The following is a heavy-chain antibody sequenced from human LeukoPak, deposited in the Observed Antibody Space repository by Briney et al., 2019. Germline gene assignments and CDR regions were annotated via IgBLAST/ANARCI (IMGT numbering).Heavy chain of an antibody. Sequence: SETLSLTCTVSGGSISSSSYYWSWIRQPAGKGLEWIGRIYTSRSTNYNPSLKSRVTMSVDTSKNQFSLKLSSVTAADTAVYYCARGVAARRPFFDYWGQGTLVTVSS. CDR3: ARGVAARRPFFDY. V-gene: IGHV4-61*02. CDR1: GGSISSSSYY. CDR2: IYTSRST. D-gene: IGHD6-6*01. J-gene: IGHJ4*02.